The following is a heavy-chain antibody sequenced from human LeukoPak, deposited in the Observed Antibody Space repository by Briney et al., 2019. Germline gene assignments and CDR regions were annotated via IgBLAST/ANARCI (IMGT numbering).Heavy chain of an antibody. D-gene: IGHD3-16*01. CDR2: ISSSGSTI. V-gene: IGHV3-48*03. J-gene: IGHJ4*02. Sequence: GGSLRLSCAASGFTFSSYAMNWVRQAPGKGLEWVSYISSSGSTIYYADSVKGRFTISRDNAKNSLFLQMNSLRAEDTAVYYCARDTLSGLAFYWGQGTLVTVSS. CDR1: GFTFSSYA. CDR3: ARDTLSGLAFY.